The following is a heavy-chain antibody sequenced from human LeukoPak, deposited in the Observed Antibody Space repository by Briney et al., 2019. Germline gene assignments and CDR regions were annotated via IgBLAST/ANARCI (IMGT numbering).Heavy chain of an antibody. J-gene: IGHJ5*02. V-gene: IGHV3-23*01. Sequence: GGSLRLSCAASGFTFSSYAKSWVRQAPGKGLEWVSAISGSGGSTYYADSVKGRFTISRDNSKNTLYLQMNSLRAEDTAVYYCAKAAALIAAAGNWFDPWGQGTLVTVSS. CDR1: GFTFSSYA. CDR3: AKAAALIAAAGNWFDP. D-gene: IGHD6-13*01. CDR2: ISGSGGST.